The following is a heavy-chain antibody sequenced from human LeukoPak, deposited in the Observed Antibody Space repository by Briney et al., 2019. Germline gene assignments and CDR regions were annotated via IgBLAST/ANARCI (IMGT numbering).Heavy chain of an antibody. CDR3: AELGITMIGGV. CDR2: ISSSGSTI. Sequence: GGSLRLSCVASGFTFSNFYMTWVRQAPGKGLEWVSYISSSGSTIYYADSVKGRFTISRDNAKNSLYLQMNSLRAEDTAVYYCAELGITMIGGVWGKGTTVTISS. CDR1: GFTFSNFY. J-gene: IGHJ6*04. D-gene: IGHD3-10*02. V-gene: IGHV3-48*03.